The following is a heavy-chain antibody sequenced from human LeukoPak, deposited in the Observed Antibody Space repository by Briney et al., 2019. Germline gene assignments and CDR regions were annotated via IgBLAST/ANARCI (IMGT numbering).Heavy chain of an antibody. CDR1: GFTFSSYW. J-gene: IGHJ3*02. CDR3: ASGGSYYIGAFDI. V-gene: IGHV3-7*01. CDR2: IKQDGSEK. Sequence: GGSLRLSCAASGFTFSSYWMSWVRQAPGKGLEWVANIKQDGSEKYYVDSVKGRFTISRDNTKNSLYLQMNSLRAEDTAVYYCASGGSYYIGAFDIWGQGTMVTVSS. D-gene: IGHD1-26*01.